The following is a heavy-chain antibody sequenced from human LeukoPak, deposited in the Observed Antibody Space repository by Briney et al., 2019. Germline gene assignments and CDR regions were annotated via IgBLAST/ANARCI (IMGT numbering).Heavy chain of an antibody. CDR3: ARHRSVDTAMV. Sequence: SGTLSLTCAVSGGSISSSNWWSWVRQPPGKGLEWIGEIYHSGSTNYNPSLKSRVTISVDTSKNQFSLKLSSVTAADTAVYYCARHRSVDTAMVWGQGTLVTVSS. D-gene: IGHD5-18*01. J-gene: IGHJ4*02. V-gene: IGHV4-4*02. CDR1: GGSISSSNW. CDR2: IYHSGST.